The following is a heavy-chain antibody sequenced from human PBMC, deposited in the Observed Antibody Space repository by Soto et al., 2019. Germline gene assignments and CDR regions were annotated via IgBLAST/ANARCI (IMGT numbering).Heavy chain of an antibody. Sequence: GASVKVSCKTSGYTFVDYFIHWVRQAPGQGLEWMGWISGYNGNTKYAQKFRDRVTMTADTSTGTAFMEVRSLTSDDTGVYFCAATGGNYFGLDVWGQGTTVTVSS. D-gene: IGHD2-8*02. J-gene: IGHJ6*02. CDR1: GYTFVDYF. CDR3: AATGGNYFGLDV. CDR2: ISGYNGNT. V-gene: IGHV1-18*04.